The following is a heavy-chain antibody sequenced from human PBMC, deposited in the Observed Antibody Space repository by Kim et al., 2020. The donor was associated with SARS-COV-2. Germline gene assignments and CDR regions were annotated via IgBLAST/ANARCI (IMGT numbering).Heavy chain of an antibody. CDR2: TYYRSKWYN. J-gene: IGHJ6*02. Sequence: SQTLSLTCAISGDSVSSNSVTWNWIRQSPSRGLEWLGRTYYRSKWYNDYAASEKSRITINPDTSKNQFSLQLNSVTPEDTAVYYCAASTVTIFGLILPCMDVWGQGTTVTVSS. D-gene: IGHD3-3*01. V-gene: IGHV6-1*01. CDR1: GDSVSSNSVT. CDR3: AASTVTIFGLILPCMDV.